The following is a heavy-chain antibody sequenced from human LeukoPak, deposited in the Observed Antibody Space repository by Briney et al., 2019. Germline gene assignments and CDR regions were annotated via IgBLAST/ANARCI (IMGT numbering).Heavy chain of an antibody. CDR2: ISPSGDRT. J-gene: IGHJ4*02. V-gene: IGHV1-46*01. CDR1: GYTFTNHY. D-gene: IGHD4-17*01. Sequence: ASVKISCKASGYTFTNHYMHWVRQAPGQGLEWLGLISPSGDRTWYAQKFQGRVSMTRDMSTSTAYMELRSLRSDDTAVYYCARFPYGEASNDYWGQGTLVTVSS. CDR3: ARFPYGEASNDY.